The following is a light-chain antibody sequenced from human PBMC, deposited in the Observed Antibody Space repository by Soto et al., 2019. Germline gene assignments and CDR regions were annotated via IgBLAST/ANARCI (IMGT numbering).Light chain of an antibody. Sequence: DLQMTSSRSSMSASVGARFTITGQASQDISNYLNWYQQNPGKATKLLIYDASNLETGVPSRFSGSGSGTDFTLTISSLQPEDIATYYCKKYDNLPLTVGGGTKVDIK. CDR2: DAS. V-gene: IGKV1-33*01. J-gene: IGKJ4*01. CDR1: QDISNY. CDR3: KKYDNLPLT.